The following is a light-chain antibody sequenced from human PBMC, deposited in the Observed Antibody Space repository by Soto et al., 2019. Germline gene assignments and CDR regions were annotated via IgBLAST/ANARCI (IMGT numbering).Light chain of an antibody. J-gene: IGLJ1*01. Sequence: QSVLTQPPSASGTPGQRVTLSCSGSSSNVGSNTVNWYQQLPGTAPRLLIHSDNHRPSGVPDRFSGSKSGTSASLAISGHQSENEADYYCTKWDDSLNVYVFGTGTKVTVL. V-gene: IGLV1-44*01. CDR2: SDN. CDR3: TKWDDSLNVYV. CDR1: SSNVGSNT.